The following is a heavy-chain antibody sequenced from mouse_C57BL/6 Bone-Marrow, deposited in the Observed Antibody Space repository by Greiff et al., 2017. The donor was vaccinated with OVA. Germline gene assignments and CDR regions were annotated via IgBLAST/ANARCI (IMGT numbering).Heavy chain of an antibody. V-gene: IGHV5-4*03. J-gene: IGHJ3*01. CDR2: ISDGGSYT. Sequence: EVKVVESGGGLVKPGGSLKLSCAASGFTFSSYAMSWVRQTPEKRLEWVATISDGGSYTYYPDNVKGRFTISRDNAKNNLYLQMSHLKSEDTAMYYCARRLYGSSSAWFAYWGQGTLVTVSA. D-gene: IGHD1-1*01. CDR3: ARRLYGSSSAWFAY. CDR1: GFTFSSYA.